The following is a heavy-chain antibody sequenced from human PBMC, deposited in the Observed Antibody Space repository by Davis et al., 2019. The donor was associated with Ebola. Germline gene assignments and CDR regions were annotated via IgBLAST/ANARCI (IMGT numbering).Heavy chain of an antibody. CDR2: ISYDGSIK. J-gene: IGHJ4*02. D-gene: IGHD1-1*01. CDR1: GFIFSTSG. Sequence: PGGSLRLSCAASGFIFSTSGMHWVRQAPGKGLEWVALISYDGSIKSYADSLRGRFSVSRDNSKNTLYLQMNSLRAEDSAVYYCARGFTYNFLNTLDSWGQGTLVTVSS. V-gene: IGHV3-30*03. CDR3: ARGFTYNFLNTLDS.